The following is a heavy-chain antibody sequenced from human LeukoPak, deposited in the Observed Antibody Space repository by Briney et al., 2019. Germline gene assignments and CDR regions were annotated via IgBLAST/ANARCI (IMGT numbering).Heavy chain of an antibody. CDR3: ARLRSSWSGDY. V-gene: IGHV4-34*01. CDR2: INHSGST. D-gene: IGHD6-13*01. Sequence: SETLSFTCAVYGGSFSGYYWSWIRQPPGKGLEWSGEINHSGSTNYNPSLKSRVTISVDTSKNQFSLKLSSVTAADTAVYYCARLRSSWSGDYWGQGSLVTVSS. CDR1: GGSFSGYY. J-gene: IGHJ4*02.